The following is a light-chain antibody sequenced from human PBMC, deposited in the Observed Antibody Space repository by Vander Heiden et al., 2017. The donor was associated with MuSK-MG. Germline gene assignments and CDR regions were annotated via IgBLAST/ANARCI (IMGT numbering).Light chain of an antibody. CDR2: AAS. J-gene: IGKJ2*01. CDR1: QSISSY. Sequence: DIQMTQSPSSLSASVGDRVTITCRASQSISSYLNWYQQKPGKAPKLLIYAASSLQSGVPSRFSGSRSGTDFTLTISRLQPEDFATYYCQQSYSTPYTFGQATKMEIK. V-gene: IGKV1-39*01. CDR3: QQSYSTPYT.